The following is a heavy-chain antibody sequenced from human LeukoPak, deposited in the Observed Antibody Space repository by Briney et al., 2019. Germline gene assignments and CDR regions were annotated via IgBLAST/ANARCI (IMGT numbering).Heavy chain of an antibody. V-gene: IGHV4-39*07. J-gene: IGHJ6*02. CDR1: GGSISSYY. Sequence: PSETLSLTCTVSGGSISSYYWGWIRQPPGKGLEWIGSIYYSGSTYYNPSLKSRVTISVDTSKNQFSLKLSSVTAADTAVYYCARVDFGSSWYKEYYYGMDVWGQGTTVTVSS. CDR2: IYYSGST. D-gene: IGHD6-13*01. CDR3: ARVDFGSSWYKEYYYGMDV.